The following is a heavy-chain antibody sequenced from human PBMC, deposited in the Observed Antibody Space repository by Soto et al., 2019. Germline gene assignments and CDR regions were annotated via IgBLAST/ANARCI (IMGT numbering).Heavy chain of an antibody. CDR3: ARSHYDFWSGYYRGDY. CDR2: ISAYNGNT. V-gene: IGHV1-18*01. J-gene: IGHJ4*02. CDR1: GYTFTSYG. D-gene: IGHD3-3*01. Sequence: QVQLVQSGAEAKKPGASVKVSCKASGYTFTSYGISWVRQAPGQGLEWMGWISAYNGNTNYAQKLQGRVTMTTDTSTSTAYMELRSLRSDDTAVYYCARSHYDFWSGYYRGDYWGQGTLVTVSS.